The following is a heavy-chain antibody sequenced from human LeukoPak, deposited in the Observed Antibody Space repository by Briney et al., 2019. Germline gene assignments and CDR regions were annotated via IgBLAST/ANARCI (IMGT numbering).Heavy chain of an antibody. CDR3: ARGSMIVVVTN. CDR2: IYYSGST. Sequence: PSETLSLTCTVPGGSVSSGSYYWSWIRQPPGKGLEWIGYIYYSGSTNYNPSLKSRVTISVDTSKNQFSLKLSSVTAADTAVYYCARGSMIVVVTNWGQGTLVTVSS. J-gene: IGHJ4*02. CDR1: GGSVSSGSYY. V-gene: IGHV4-61*01. D-gene: IGHD3-22*01.